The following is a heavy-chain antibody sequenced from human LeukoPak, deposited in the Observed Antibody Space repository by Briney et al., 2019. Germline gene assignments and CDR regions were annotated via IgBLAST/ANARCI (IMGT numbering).Heavy chain of an antibody. V-gene: IGHV4-59*01. J-gene: IGHJ4*02. Sequence: SETLSLTCTVSGGSISSYYWSWIRQPPGKGLEWIGYIYYSGSTNYNPSLRSRVTISVDTSKNQFSLKLSSVTAADTAVYYCARGSGTPYKIAYWGQGTLVTVSS. CDR3: ARGSGTPYKIAY. D-gene: IGHD1-14*01. CDR1: GGSISSYY. CDR2: IYYSGST.